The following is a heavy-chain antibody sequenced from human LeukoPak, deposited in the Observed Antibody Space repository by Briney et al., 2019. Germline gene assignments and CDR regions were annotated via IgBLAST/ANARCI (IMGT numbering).Heavy chain of an antibody. D-gene: IGHD3-22*01. Sequence: ASVKVSCKASGGTFSSYAISWERQAPGQGLEWMGGIIPIFGTANYAQKFQGRVTITTDESTSTAYMELSSLRSEDTAVYYCARSRDSSGYYWYFDLWGRGTLVTVSS. CDR3: ARSRDSSGYYWYFDL. J-gene: IGHJ2*01. V-gene: IGHV1-69*05. CDR2: IIPIFGTA. CDR1: GGTFSSYA.